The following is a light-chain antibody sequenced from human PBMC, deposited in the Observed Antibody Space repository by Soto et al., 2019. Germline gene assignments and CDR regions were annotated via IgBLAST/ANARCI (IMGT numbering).Light chain of an antibody. CDR2: WAS. Sequence: DIVMTQSPDSLAVSPAERATINCKSSQSVLSSSNNKNYLAWYQQKPRQPPKLLIYWASARESGVPDRFSGSGSGTDFTLTITGLQAEDVAVYYCQQYYSLPWTFGQGTKLEIK. J-gene: IGKJ1*01. V-gene: IGKV4-1*01. CDR1: QSVLSSSNNKNY. CDR3: QQYYSLPWT.